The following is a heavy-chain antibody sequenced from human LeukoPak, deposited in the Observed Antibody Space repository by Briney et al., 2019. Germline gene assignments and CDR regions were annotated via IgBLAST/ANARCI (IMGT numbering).Heavy chain of an antibody. Sequence: GGPLRLSCAASGFNFRSHAMRSVRQATGKGLEPASAIRGRGGTTYYAAAVKGRFTIAKDNSKSTLYLQMNSLRAEDTAVYYCAKRSVSCWVYYYGMDVWGQGTTVTVSS. D-gene: IGHD1-26*01. CDR3: AKRSVSCWVYYYGMDV. J-gene: IGHJ6*02. V-gene: IGHV3-23*01. CDR1: GFNFRSHA. CDR2: IRGRGGTT.